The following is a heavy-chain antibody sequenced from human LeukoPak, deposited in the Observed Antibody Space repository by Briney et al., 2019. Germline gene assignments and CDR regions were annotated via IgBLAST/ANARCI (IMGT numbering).Heavy chain of an antibody. D-gene: IGHD6-19*01. CDR1: GFTFSSYS. V-gene: IGHV3-48*01. J-gene: IGHJ3*02. Sequence: GGSLRLSCAASGFTFSSYSMNWVRQAPGKGLEWVSYIDGSSSNIYYAESVKGRFTISRDKAQNSLSLQLNSLRAEDTAVYYCAGDPYSSGWYKDAFDIWGQGTMVTVSS. CDR3: AGDPYSSGWYKDAFDI. CDR2: IDGSSSNI.